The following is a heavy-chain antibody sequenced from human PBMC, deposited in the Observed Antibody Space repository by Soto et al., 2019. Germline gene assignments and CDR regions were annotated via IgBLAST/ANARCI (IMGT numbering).Heavy chain of an antibody. CDR3: ARGGYDSSPGTSPDYYYYGMDV. Sequence: ASVKVSCKASGYTFTIYAMHCVRQAPLQRRDGMGWINAGNGNTKYSQKFQGRVTITRDTSASTAYMELSSLRSEDTAVYYCARGGYDSSPGTSPDYYYYGMDVWGQGTTVTVSS. V-gene: IGHV1-3*01. J-gene: IGHJ6*02. D-gene: IGHD3-22*01. CDR1: GYTFTIYA. CDR2: INAGNGNT.